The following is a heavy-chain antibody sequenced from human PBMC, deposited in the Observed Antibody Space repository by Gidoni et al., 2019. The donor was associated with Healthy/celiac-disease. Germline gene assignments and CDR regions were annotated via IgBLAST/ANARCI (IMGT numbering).Heavy chain of an antibody. V-gene: IGHV3-23*01. CDR3: AKMGDDSSGAYYYYGMDV. D-gene: IGHD3-22*01. Sequence: EVQLLESGGGLVQPGGSLRLSCAASGFPFSRYAMRWVRQAPGKGLEWVSAISGSGGSTYYADSVKGRFTISRDNSKNTLYLKMNSLRAEDTAVYYCAKMGDDSSGAYYYYGMDVWGQGTTVTVSS. J-gene: IGHJ6*02. CDR2: ISGSGGST. CDR1: GFPFSRYA.